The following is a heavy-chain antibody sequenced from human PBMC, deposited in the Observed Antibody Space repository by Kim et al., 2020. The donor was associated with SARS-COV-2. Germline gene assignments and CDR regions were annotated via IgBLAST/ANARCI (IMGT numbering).Heavy chain of an antibody. D-gene: IGHD3-3*01. CDR2: GST. Sequence: GSTFDNPSLKGRVTSSVDTSKNQLSLEVSSLTAADTAVYYCAGRFFDYFDSWGQGILVTVSS. CDR3: AGRFFDYFDS. V-gene: IGHV4-39*07. J-gene: IGHJ4*02.